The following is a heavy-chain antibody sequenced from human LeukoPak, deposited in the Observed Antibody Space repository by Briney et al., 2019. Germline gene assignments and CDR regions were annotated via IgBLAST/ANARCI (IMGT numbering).Heavy chain of an antibody. CDR2: FDPEDGET. CDR1: GYTLTELS. Sequence: ASVKVSCKVSGYTLTELSMHWVRQAPGKGLEWVGGFDPEDGETIYAQKFQGRVTMTEDTSTDTAYMELSSLRSEDAAVYYCATDPPDITIYPGGMDVWGQGTTVTVSS. D-gene: IGHD3-3*01. J-gene: IGHJ6*02. CDR3: ATDPPDITIYPGGMDV. V-gene: IGHV1-24*01.